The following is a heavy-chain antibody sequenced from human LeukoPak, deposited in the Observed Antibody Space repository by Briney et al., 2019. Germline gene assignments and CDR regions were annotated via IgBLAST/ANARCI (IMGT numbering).Heavy chain of an antibody. V-gene: IGHV1-2*02. CDR2: INPNSGGT. CDR1: GYTFTGYY. J-gene: IGHJ4*02. CDR3: ARVKGSGSYVDY. Sequence: ASVNVSCKASGYTFTGYYMHWVRQAPGQGLEWMGWINPNSGGTNYAQKFQGRVTMTRDTSISTAYMELSRLRSDDTAVYYCARVKGSGSYVDYWGQGTLVTVS. D-gene: IGHD1-26*01.